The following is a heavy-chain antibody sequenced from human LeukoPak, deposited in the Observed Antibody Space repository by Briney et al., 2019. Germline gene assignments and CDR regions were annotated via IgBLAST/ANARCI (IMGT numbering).Heavy chain of an antibody. CDR1: GGSISSYY. CDR3: ARHVVGATNFDY. Sequence: SETLSLTCTVSGGSISSYYWSWNRQPPGKGLEWIGYIYYSRSTNYNPSLKSRVTISVDTSKNQFSLKLSSVTAADTAVYYCARHVVGATNFDYWGQGTLVTVSS. V-gene: IGHV4-59*08. CDR2: IYYSRST. J-gene: IGHJ4*02. D-gene: IGHD1-26*01.